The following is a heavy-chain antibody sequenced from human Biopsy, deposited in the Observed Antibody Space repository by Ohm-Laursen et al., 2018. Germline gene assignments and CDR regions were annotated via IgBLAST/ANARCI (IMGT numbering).Heavy chain of an antibody. J-gene: IGHJ3*02. CDR1: GGSISGSS. CDR2: ISYSRDT. V-gene: IGHV4-59*08. D-gene: IGHD6-19*01. CDR3: AKHGSGWTGDDAFHI. Sequence: SETLSLTCIVSGGSISGSSWSWIRQAPGKGLEWIGYISYSRDTNYNPSLKSRITISEDTSKNQFPRKLTSVTAADTAVYYCAKHGSGWTGDDAFHIWGQGTMVTVSS.